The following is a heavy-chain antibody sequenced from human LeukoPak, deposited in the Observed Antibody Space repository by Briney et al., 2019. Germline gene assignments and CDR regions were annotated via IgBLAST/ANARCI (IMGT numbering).Heavy chain of an antibody. J-gene: IGHJ4*02. D-gene: IGHD3-10*01. CDR3: ARDRIYGSGSDHFDY. CDR1: GGSISSSSYY. V-gene: IGHV4-39*07. Sequence: SETLSLTCTVSGGSISSSSYYWGWIRQPPGKGLEWIGSIYHSGSTYYNPSLRSRVTMSVDTSKNQFSLKLRSVTAADTAVYYCARDRIYGSGSDHFDYWGQGTLVTVSS. CDR2: IYHSGST.